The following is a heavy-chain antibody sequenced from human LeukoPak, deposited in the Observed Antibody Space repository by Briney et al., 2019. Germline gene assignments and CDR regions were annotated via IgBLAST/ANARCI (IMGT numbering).Heavy chain of an antibody. CDR3: ATDFYDST. CDR1: GFAFSSYA. J-gene: IGHJ5*02. D-gene: IGHD3-22*01. Sequence: GGSLRLSCAASGFAFSSYAMSWVRQAPGKGLEWVGRIRSNSDGGTIDYAAPVKGRFTLSRDDSKTTLYLQMNSLQTEDTAVYYCATDFYDSTWGQGTLVTVSS. CDR2: IRSNSDGGTI. V-gene: IGHV3-15*01.